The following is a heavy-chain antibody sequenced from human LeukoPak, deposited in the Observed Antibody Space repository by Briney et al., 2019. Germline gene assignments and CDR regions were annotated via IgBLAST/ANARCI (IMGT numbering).Heavy chain of an antibody. Sequence: KPSETLSLTCAVYGGSFSGYYWSWIRQPPGKGLEWIGYIYYSGSTNYNPSLKSRVTISVDTSKNQFSLKLSSVTAADTAVYYCARENTGRFLNWFDPWGQGTLVTVSS. CDR3: ARENTGRFLNWFDP. V-gene: IGHV4-59*01. CDR2: IYYSGST. D-gene: IGHD3-3*01. J-gene: IGHJ5*02. CDR1: GGSFSGYY.